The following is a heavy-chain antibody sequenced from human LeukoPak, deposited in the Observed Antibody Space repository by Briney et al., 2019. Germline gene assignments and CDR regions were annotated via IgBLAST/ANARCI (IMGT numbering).Heavy chain of an antibody. J-gene: IGHJ4*02. CDR3: ARDRVDDYFFFDF. CDR2: ISWDGAWT. Sequence: GGSLRLSCAASGFTLDDYAMHWVRQAPGKGLEWVSLISWDGAWTYYTDSVKGRFTVSRDNSKNSLYLQMNSLRNEDTAFYCCARDRVDDYFFFDFWGQGTLVTVSS. D-gene: IGHD2/OR15-2a*01. CDR1: GFTLDDYA. V-gene: IGHV3-43*01.